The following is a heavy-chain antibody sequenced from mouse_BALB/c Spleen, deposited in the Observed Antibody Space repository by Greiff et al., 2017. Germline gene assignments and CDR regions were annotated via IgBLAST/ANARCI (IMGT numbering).Heavy chain of an antibody. Sequence: DVMLVESGGGLVKPGGSLKLSCAASGFTFSSYAMSWVRQSPEKRLEWVAEISSGGSYTYYPDTVTGRFTISRDNAKNTLYLEMSSLRSEDTAMYYCARVGYYGSSPWFAYWGQGTLVTVSA. V-gene: IGHV5-9-4*01. CDR2: ISSGGSYT. CDR1: GFTFSSYA. D-gene: IGHD1-1*01. CDR3: ARVGYYGSSPWFAY. J-gene: IGHJ3*01.